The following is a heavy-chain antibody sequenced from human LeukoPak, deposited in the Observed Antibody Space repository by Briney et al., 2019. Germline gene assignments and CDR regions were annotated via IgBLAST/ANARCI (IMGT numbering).Heavy chain of an antibody. Sequence: ASVKLSCKASGYTFTGYYMHWVRQAPGQGIECMGWINPNSGSTNYAQKFQGRVTMTRDTSISTAYMELSRLRSDDTAVYYCARDLGYCSSTSSSCYRMKYYYYMDVWGKGTTVTVSS. CDR3: ARDLGYCSSTSSSCYRMKYYYYMDV. CDR2: INPNSGST. CDR1: GYTFTGYY. D-gene: IGHD2-2*01. V-gene: IGHV1-2*02. J-gene: IGHJ6*03.